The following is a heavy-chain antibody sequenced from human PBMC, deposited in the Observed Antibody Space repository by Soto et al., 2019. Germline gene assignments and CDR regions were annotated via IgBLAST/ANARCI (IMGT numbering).Heavy chain of an antibody. CDR2: IYYSGST. CDR3: AREVDYYDSSGYYNDY. Sequence: SETLSLTCTVSGGSISSGGYYWSWIRQHPGKGLEGIGYIYYSGSTYYNPSLKSRVTISVDTSKNQFSLKLSSVTAADTAVYYCAREVDYYDSSGYYNDYWGQGTLVTVSS. J-gene: IGHJ4*02. V-gene: IGHV4-31*03. CDR1: GGSISSGGYY. D-gene: IGHD3-22*01.